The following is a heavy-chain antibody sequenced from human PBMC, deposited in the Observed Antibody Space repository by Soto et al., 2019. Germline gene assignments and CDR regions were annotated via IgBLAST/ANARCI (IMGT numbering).Heavy chain of an antibody. CDR2: INHSGST. D-gene: IGHD2-15*01. CDR3: ARPAPPYCSGGSCSSGRDY. J-gene: IGHJ4*02. Sequence: QVQLQQWGAGLLKPSETLSLTCAVYGGSFSGYYWSWIRQPPGKGLEWIGEINHSGSTNYNPSLKSRVTISVDTSTTPFSLKLTSVTAADTAVYYCARPAPPYCSGGSCSSGRDYWGQGTLVTVSS. CDR1: GGSFSGYY. V-gene: IGHV4-34*01.